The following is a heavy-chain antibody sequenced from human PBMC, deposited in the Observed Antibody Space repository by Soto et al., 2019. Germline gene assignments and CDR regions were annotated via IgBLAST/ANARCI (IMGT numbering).Heavy chain of an antibody. CDR2: ISSNSATI. D-gene: IGHD4-17*01. J-gene: IGHJ4*02. CDR1: GFIADDYA. CDR3: AKDMKWGGMTTIHYFDS. Sequence: EVQLVESGGGLVQPGRSLRLSCVASGFIADDYAMHWVWQAPGKGLEWVSGISSNSATINYADSVKGRFTISRDNAKNSLFPQMNSLRPEDTAFYYCAKDMKWGGMTTIHYFDSWGQGTLVTVSS. V-gene: IGHV3-9*02.